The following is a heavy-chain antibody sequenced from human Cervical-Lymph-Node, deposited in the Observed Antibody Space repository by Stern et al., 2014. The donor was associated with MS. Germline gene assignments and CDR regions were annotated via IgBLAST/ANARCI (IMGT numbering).Heavy chain of an antibody. J-gene: IGHJ4*02. D-gene: IGHD1-1*01. CDR1: GFTVSRDY. CDR2: ITNVGST. CDR3: ARDTSSPERSDW. V-gene: IGHV3-53*01. Sequence: VQLVQSGGGVIQPGGSLRLSCTASGFTVSRDYMTWVRQAPGKGLEWVSLITNVGSTFYADSMKGRFTISRDDSKNTVYLHMTSLRAEDTAMYYCARDTSSPERSDWWGQGTLVTVSS.